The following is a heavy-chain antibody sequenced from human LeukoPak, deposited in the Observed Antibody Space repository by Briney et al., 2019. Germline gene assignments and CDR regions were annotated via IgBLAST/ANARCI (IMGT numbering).Heavy chain of an antibody. Sequence: HPGGSLTLSCAASGLPFNSYAMRWVRQPPGRGLEWVSGISGCGGSTYYADSVKGRFTTSRDYSKTTMYLQMNSLRAEDTAVYYCAKKSIMGDSSTWYYFDYWGQGTLVTVSS. CDR2: ISGCGGST. D-gene: IGHD6-13*01. J-gene: IGHJ4*02. CDR3: AKKSIMGDSSTWYYFDY. V-gene: IGHV3-23*01. CDR1: GLPFNSYA.